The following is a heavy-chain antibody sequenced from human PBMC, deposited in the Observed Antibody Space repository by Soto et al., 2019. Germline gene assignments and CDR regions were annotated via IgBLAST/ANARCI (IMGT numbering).Heavy chain of an antibody. D-gene: IGHD3-22*01. J-gene: IGHJ4*02. V-gene: IGHV3-43*01. CDR2: ISWDGGST. Sequence: EVQLVESGGVVVQPGGSLRLSCAASGFTFDDYTMHWVRQAPGKGLEWVSLISWDGGSTYYADSVKGRFTISRDNSKNSLELQMNSLRTEDTALYYCAKDQQGRSYYYDSSCYFDYWGQGTLVTVAA. CDR1: GFTFDDYT. CDR3: AKDQQGRSYYYDSSCYFDY.